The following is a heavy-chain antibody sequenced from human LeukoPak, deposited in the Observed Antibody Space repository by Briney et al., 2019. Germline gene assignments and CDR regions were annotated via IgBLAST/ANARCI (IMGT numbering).Heavy chain of an antibody. J-gene: IGHJ4*01. V-gene: IGHV4-59*01. Sequence: GSLRLSCAASGFTLSDYWMSWIRQPPGKGLEWIGYIYYSGSTNYNASLKSRVTISLDTPKNQFSLRLTSVTAADTAVYYCARGRGYFDYWGQGTLVTVSS. CDR3: ARGRGYFDY. CDR1: GFTLSDYW. CDR2: IYYSGST.